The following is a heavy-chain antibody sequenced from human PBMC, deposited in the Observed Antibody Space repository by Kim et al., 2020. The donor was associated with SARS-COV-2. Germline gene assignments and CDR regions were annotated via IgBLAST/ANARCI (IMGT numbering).Heavy chain of an antibody. J-gene: IGHJ4*02. D-gene: IGHD6-19*01. V-gene: IGHV4-34*01. CDR2: TSHSGST. CDR3: ARGELALAGFFAD. Sequence: SETLSLTCGVYGGPFNDYYWTWIRQSPGKRLEWIGETSHSGSTHSNPSLKSQVTISIETSKNQFSLMLRSVTAADTAVYYCARGELALAGFFADWGQGTLVTVSA. CDR1: GGPFNDYY.